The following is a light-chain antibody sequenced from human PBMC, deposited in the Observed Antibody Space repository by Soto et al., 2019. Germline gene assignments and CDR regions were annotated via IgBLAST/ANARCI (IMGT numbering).Light chain of an antibody. J-gene: IGKJ4*01. CDR1: QSVTTY. V-gene: IGKV3-15*01. Sequence: EIVLTQSPATLSLSPGERATLSCRASQSVTTYLAWYQQKPGQAPRLLIYDASNRATGIPARFSGSGSGTEFTLTISSLQSEDFAFYYCQQYNNWPLTFGGGTKVDIK. CDR2: DAS. CDR3: QQYNNWPLT.